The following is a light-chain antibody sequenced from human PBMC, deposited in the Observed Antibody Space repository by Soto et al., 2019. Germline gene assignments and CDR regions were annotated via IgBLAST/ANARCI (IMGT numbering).Light chain of an antibody. CDR2: DIN. V-gene: IGLV2-14*01. CDR1: SSDVGNYIF. Sequence: QSALTQPASVSGSPGQSITISCTGTSSDVGNYIFVSWYRQHPGKAPKLMIYDINNRPSGVSNRFSGSKSGNTASLTISGLQAEDEAAYYCVSYTTSASYVFGTGTKVTVL. J-gene: IGLJ1*01. CDR3: VSYTTSASYV.